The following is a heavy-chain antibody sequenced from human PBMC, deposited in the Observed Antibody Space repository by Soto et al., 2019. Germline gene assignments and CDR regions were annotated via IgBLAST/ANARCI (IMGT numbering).Heavy chain of an antibody. Sequence: GGSLRLSCAASGFTFDDYTMHWVRQAPGKGLEWVSLISWDGGSTYYADSVKGRFTISRDNSKNPLYLQMNSLRTEDTALYYCAKDSTWGYYYDSSGSGYMDVWGQGTTVTVSS. V-gene: IGHV3-43*01. CDR2: ISWDGGST. J-gene: IGHJ6*02. D-gene: IGHD3-22*01. CDR3: AKDSTWGYYYDSSGSGYMDV. CDR1: GFTFDDYT.